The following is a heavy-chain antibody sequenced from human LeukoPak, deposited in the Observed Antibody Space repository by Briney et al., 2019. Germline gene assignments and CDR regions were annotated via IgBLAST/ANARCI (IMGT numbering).Heavy chain of an antibody. Sequence: SPSETLSLTCAVYGGSFRGYYWSWVRQPPGKGLEWIGEIIHSGSTNYNPSLKSRVTISVDTSKNQFSLKLSSVTAADTAVYYCARVDTAMANDYWGQGTLVTVSS. CDR2: IIHSGST. CDR1: GGSFRGYY. J-gene: IGHJ4*02. D-gene: IGHD5-18*01. V-gene: IGHV4-34*12. CDR3: ARVDTAMANDY.